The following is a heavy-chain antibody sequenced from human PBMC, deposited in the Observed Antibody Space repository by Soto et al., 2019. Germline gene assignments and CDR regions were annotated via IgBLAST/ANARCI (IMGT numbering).Heavy chain of an antibody. D-gene: IGHD3-22*01. CDR2: ISRYGDIT. CDR3: AKDSYLYHDSRRYLFDI. Sequence: AGGYLRLSCAASGFTFNIYAMTWVRQAPGKGLEWVSAISRYGDITYYADSVEGRFSISRDNSKNTLYLQMNSLRAEDTAVYYCAKDSYLYHDSRRYLFDIWAQGTLVTVSS. CDR1: GFTFNIYA. V-gene: IGHV3-23*01. J-gene: IGHJ4*02.